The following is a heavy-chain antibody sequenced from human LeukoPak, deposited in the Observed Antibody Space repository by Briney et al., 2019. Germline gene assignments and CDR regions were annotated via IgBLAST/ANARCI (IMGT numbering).Heavy chain of an antibody. CDR2: INPSGGST. Sequence: GASVKVSCKASGYTFTSYYMHWVRQAPGQGLEWMGIINPSGGSTSYAQKFQGRVTMTRDMSTSTVYMELSSLRSEDTAVYYCARDPGYSGYDFMCGGDCEADYWGQGTLVTVSS. CDR3: ARDPGYSGYDFMCGGDCEADY. D-gene: IGHD5-12*01. CDR1: GYTFTSYY. J-gene: IGHJ4*02. V-gene: IGHV1-46*01.